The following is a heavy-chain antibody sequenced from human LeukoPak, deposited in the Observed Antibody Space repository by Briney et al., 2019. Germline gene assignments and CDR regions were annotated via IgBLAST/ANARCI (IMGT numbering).Heavy chain of an antibody. CDR3: ARGQRAAASFDY. CDR2: IYLGGST. D-gene: IGHD6-13*01. V-gene: IGHV3-66*01. CDR1: GFTVGSST. J-gene: IGHJ4*02. Sequence: GGSLRLSCAASGFTVGSSTVSWVRQAPGKGLEWVSLIYLGGSTYYADSVKGRFTISRDNSKNTLYLQMNSLRADDTAVYYCARGQRAAASFDYWGQGTLVTVSS.